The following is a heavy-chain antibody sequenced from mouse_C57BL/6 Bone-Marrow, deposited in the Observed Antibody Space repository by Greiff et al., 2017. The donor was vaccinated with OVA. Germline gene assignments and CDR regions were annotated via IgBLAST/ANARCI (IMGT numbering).Heavy chain of an antibody. CDR2: ISNGGGST. CDR1: GFTFSDYY. D-gene: IGHD1-1*01. V-gene: IGHV5-12*01. Sequence: EVKVVESGGGLVQPGGSLKLSCAASGFTFSDYYMYWVRQTPEKRLEWVAYISNGGGSTYYPDTVKGRFTISRDNAKNTLYLQMSRLKSEDTAMYYCARGYYGSSPYAMDYWGQGTSVTVSS. CDR3: ARGYYGSSPYAMDY. J-gene: IGHJ4*01.